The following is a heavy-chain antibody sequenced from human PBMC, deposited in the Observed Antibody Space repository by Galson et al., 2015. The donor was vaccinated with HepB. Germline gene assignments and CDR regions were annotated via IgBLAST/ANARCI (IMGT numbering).Heavy chain of an antibody. CDR3: AKENISIAAATITGFDP. J-gene: IGHJ5*02. Sequence: SLRLSGAAYGFNYDDYAMHWVGQAPGEGLEWVSGISWNSGSIGYADSVKGRFTISRDNAKNSLYLQMNSLRAEDTALYYCAKENISIAAATITGFDPWGQGTLVTVSS. D-gene: IGHD6-13*01. CDR2: ISWNSGSI. CDR1: GFNYDDYA. V-gene: IGHV3-9*01.